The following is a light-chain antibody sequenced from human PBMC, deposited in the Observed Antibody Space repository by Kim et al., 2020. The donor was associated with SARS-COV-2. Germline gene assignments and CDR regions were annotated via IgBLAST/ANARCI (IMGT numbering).Light chain of an antibody. Sequence: SSELTQDPAVSVALGQTVRITCQGDSLRSYYASWYQQKPGQAPVLVIYGKNNRPSGIPDRFSGSYSGNTASLTITGAQAEDEADYYCNSRDSSGNHLMFG. CDR1: SLRSYY. CDR3: NSRDSSGNHLM. CDR2: GKN. J-gene: IGLJ3*02. V-gene: IGLV3-19*01.